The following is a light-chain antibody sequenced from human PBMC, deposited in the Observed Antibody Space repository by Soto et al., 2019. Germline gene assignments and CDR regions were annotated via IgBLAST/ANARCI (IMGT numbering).Light chain of an antibody. Sequence: QSALTQPASVSGSPGQSITISCTGTSSDVGGYNYVSWYQQHTGKAPKLMIYDVSNRPSGVSNRFSGSKSGNTAALTISGLQAEDEADYYCSSYTSSSPLYVFGTWTKVTVL. CDR2: DVS. V-gene: IGLV2-14*01. CDR1: SSDVGGYNY. CDR3: SSYTSSSPLYV. J-gene: IGLJ1*01.